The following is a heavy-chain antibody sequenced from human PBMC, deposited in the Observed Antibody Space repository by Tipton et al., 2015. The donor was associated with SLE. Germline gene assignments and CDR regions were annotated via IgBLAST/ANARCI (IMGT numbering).Heavy chain of an antibody. CDR2: IHHSGNT. Sequence: TLSLTCAVSAYSISTGYHWGWIRQPPGKGLEWIASIHHSGNTYYNPSLKSRVTISLDTSKNQFSLKLNSVTAADTAVYLCAREGGYAGSGSYGTVWGQGTTVTVSS. V-gene: IGHV4-38-2*02. CDR3: AREGGYAGSGSYGTV. D-gene: IGHD3-10*01. CDR1: AYSISTGYH. J-gene: IGHJ6*02.